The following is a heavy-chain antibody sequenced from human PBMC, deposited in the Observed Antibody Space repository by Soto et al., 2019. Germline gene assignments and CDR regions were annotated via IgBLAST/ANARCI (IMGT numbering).Heavy chain of an antibody. J-gene: IGHJ4*02. CDR1: GYTFTGYY. CDR2: INPNSGDT. D-gene: IGHD3-22*01. V-gene: IGHV1-2*04. Sequence: ASVKVSCKASGYTFTGYYIHWVRQAPGQGLEWMGWINPNSGDTNYAQKFRDWVTMTRDTSISTAYMELNRLISDDTAVYYCLRDFGSSDTSAYYRFDYRGQGAPVTVSS. CDR3: LRDFGSSDTSAYYRFDY.